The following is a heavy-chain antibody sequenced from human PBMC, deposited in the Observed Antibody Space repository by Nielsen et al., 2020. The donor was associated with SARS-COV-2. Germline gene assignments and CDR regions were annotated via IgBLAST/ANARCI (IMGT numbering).Heavy chain of an antibody. CDR1: GYTFTSYG. V-gene: IGHV1-18*01. Sequence: ASVKVFCKASGYTFTSYGISWVRQAPGQGLEWMGWISAYNGNTNYAQKLQGRVTMTTDTSTSTAYMELRSLRSDDTAVYYCARDESTVYDSSGYPFDYWGQGTLVTVSS. CDR2: ISAYNGNT. D-gene: IGHD3-22*01. CDR3: ARDESTVYDSSGYPFDY. J-gene: IGHJ4*02.